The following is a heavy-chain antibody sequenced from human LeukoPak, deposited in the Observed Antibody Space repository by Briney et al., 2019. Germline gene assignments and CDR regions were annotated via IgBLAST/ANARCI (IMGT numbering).Heavy chain of an antibody. V-gene: IGHV4-59*01. CDR2: VYYSGST. D-gene: IGHD3-10*01. CDR3: ARVHGSGITDN. CDR1: GGSISSYY. Sequence: SETLSLTCTDSGGSISSYYWSWIRQPPGKGLEWIGYVYYSGSTNYNPSLKSRVTISVDTSKNQFSLKLSSVTAADTAVYYCARVHGSGITDNWGQGTLVTVSS. J-gene: IGHJ4*02.